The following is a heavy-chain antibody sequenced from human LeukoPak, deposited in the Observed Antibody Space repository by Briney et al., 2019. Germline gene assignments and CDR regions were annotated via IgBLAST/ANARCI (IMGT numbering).Heavy chain of an antibody. Sequence: PGGSLRLSCAASGFTFSRYVMHWVRQAPGKGLEWVAVISYDGSNKYYVDSVKGRFTISRDNSKNTLYLQMISLTAEDTAVYYCARDGLDINSDYWGRGTLVTVSS. CDR1: GFTFSRYV. D-gene: IGHD3/OR15-3a*01. CDR3: ARDGLDINSDY. V-gene: IGHV3-30*03. J-gene: IGHJ4*02. CDR2: ISYDGSNK.